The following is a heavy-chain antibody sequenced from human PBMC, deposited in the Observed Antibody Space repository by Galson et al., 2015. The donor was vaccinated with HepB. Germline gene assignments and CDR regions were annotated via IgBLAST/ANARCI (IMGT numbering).Heavy chain of an antibody. CDR2: IWYDGSNK. D-gene: IGHD2-2*02. J-gene: IGHJ5*02. CDR3: ARDPTKANRVPAARPAWFDP. V-gene: IGHV3-33*01. CDR1: GFTFSSYG. Sequence: SLRLSCAASGFTFSSYGMHWVRQAPGKGLEWVAVIWYDGSNKYYADSVKGRFTISRDNSKNTLYLQMNSLRAEDTAVYYCARDPTKANRVPAARPAWFDPWGQGTLVTVSS.